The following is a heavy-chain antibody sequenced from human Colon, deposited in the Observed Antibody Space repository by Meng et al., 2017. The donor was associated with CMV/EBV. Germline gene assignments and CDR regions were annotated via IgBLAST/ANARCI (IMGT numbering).Heavy chain of an antibody. Sequence: GESLKISCVASGFTVGSKYMSWVRQPRGEGLQWISVIHGAGDTYYADSVKGRFTVSIDRSKNRVYLQMNSLRPEDTAVYYCARAGMGGYVVRGVNGYYYGMDVWGQGTTVTVSS. CDR3: ARAGMGGYVVRGVNGYYYGMDV. V-gene: IGHV3-66*02. J-gene: IGHJ6*02. D-gene: IGHD3-10*01. CDR1: GFTVGSKY. CDR2: IHGAGDT.